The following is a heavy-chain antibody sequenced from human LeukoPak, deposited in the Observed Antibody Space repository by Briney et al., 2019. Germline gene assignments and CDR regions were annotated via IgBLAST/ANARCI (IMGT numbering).Heavy chain of an antibody. CDR1: GGTFSSYA. J-gene: IGHJ4*02. D-gene: IGHD4-17*01. Sequence: SVKVSCKASGGTFSSYAISWVRQAPGQGLEWMGRIIPIFGTANYAQKFQGRVTITTDESTSTAYMELSSLRSEDTAVYYCARWNTVTTFFDYWGQGTLVTVSS. CDR2: IIPIFGTA. V-gene: IGHV1-69*05. CDR3: ARWNTVTTFFDY.